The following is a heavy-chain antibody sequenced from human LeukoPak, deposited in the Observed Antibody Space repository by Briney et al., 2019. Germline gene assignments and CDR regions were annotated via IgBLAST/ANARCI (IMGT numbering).Heavy chain of an antibody. CDR2: VSADQSHK. CDR1: GFTFSSYG. J-gene: IGHJ4*02. Sequence: GGSLTLSCAASGFTFSSYGMHWVRQAPGKGLEWVAVVSADQSHKEYADSVKGRVTISSDNSRNTLYLQLNSLRNEDTAVYYCAKGGVSDIGSWYGDYFDYWGQGTLVTASS. V-gene: IGHV3-30*18. CDR3: AKGGVSDIGSWYGDYFDY. D-gene: IGHD6-13*01.